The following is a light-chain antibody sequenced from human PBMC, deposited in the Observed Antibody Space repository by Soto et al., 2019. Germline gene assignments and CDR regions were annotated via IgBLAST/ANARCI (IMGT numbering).Light chain of an antibody. J-gene: IGKJ1*01. Sequence: DIQMTQSPSTLSASVGDTVTVTCGASQSVSGWLAWYQQKPGKAPKLLIYKASSLKSGVPSRFSGSGSGTEFTLTISSLQPDDFATYYCQHYNSYSEAFGQGTKVDIK. V-gene: IGKV1-5*03. CDR1: QSVSGW. CDR3: QHYNSYSEA. CDR2: KAS.